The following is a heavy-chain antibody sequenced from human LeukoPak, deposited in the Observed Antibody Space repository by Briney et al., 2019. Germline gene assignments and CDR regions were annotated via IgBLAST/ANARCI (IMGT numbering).Heavy chain of an antibody. D-gene: IGHD3-22*01. CDR1: GYTFTSYG. CDR2: ISAYNGNT. Sequence: GASVKVSCKASGYTFTSYGISWVRQAPGQGLEWMGWISAYNGNTNYAQKLQGRVTMTTDTSTSTAYMELRSLRSDDTAVYYCAQYYDSSGSHGRSWFDPWGQGTLVTVSS. V-gene: IGHV1-18*01. J-gene: IGHJ5*02. CDR3: AQYYDSSGSHGRSWFDP.